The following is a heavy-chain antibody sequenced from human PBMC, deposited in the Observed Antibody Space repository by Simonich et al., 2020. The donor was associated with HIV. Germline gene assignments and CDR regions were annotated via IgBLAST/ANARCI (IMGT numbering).Heavy chain of an antibody. CDR3: ARRNWDDSSGYYRDAFDI. V-gene: IGHV4-59*08. CDR1: GGSISNYY. CDR2: IYYSGST. Sequence: QVQLQESGPGLVKPSETLSLTCSVSGGSISNYYWSWIRQPPGKGLEWIGYIYYSGSTNYNPSHKSRGTISVDTSKNQFSLKLSSVTAADTAVYYCARRNWDDSSGYYRDAFDIWGQGTMVTVSS. J-gene: IGHJ3*02. D-gene: IGHD3-22*01.